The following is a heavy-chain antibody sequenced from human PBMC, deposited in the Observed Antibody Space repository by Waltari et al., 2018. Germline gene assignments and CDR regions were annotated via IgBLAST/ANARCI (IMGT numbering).Heavy chain of an antibody. CDR3: AKDIGNYVDYYYYGMDV. CDR2: IWYDGSNK. J-gene: IGHJ6*02. D-gene: IGHD4-4*01. CDR1: GFTFSSYG. Sequence: QVQLVESGGGVVQPGRSLRLSCAASGFTFSSYGMPWVRQAPGKGLEWVAVIWYDGSNKYYADSVKGRFTISRDNSKNTLYLQMNSLRAEDTAMYYCAKDIGNYVDYYYYGMDVWGQGTTVTVSS. V-gene: IGHV3-30*18.